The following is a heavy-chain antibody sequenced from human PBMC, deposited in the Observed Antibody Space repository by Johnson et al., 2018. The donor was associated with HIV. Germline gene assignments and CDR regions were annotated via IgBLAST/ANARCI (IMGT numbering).Heavy chain of an antibody. CDR3: ASGVTARAPLLI. J-gene: IGHJ3*02. CDR2: ISYDGTNP. D-gene: IGHD6-6*01. CDR1: DFTFSNNA. V-gene: IGHV3-30*14. Sequence: VQLVESGGGVLQPGRSLRLSCAASDFTFSNNAIHWVRQAPGKGLEWVAVISYDGTNPYYADSVRGRFPISRDNSRNTVSLQMIILRPKDTAMYYCASGVTARAPLLIWGQGTMVTVSA.